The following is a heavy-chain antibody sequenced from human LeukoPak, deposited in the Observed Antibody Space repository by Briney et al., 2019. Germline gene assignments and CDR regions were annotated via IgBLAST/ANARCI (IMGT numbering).Heavy chain of an antibody. J-gene: IGHJ2*01. V-gene: IGHV4-59*08. D-gene: IGHD1-14*01. CDR3: ARRGSGASLEYYFDL. Sequence: SETLSLTCTVSGGSISSYYWSWIRQPPGKGLKYIGYIYYSGNTNSNPSLNSRVTISVDTSKNQFSLKLSSVTAADTAVYYCARRGSGASLEYYFDLWGRGTLVTVSS. CDR2: IYYSGNT. CDR1: GGSISSYY.